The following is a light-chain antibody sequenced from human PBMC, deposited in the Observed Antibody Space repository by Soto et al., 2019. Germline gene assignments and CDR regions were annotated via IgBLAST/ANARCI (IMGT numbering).Light chain of an antibody. J-gene: IGKJ2*01. CDR2: GAS. CDR3: EQYDSSSYT. Sequence: EIVLTQSPGTLSLSPGERATLSCRASQSVDSRYLAWYQQKPGQAPNLLIYGASSRATGIPDRFSGSGSGTDFTLTISRLEPEDFAVYYCEQYDSSSYTFGQGTKVEIK. V-gene: IGKV3-20*01. CDR1: QSVDSRY.